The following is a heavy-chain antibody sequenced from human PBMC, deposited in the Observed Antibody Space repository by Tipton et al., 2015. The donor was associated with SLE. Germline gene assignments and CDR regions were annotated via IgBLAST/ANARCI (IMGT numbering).Heavy chain of an antibody. J-gene: IGHJ3*02. D-gene: IGHD5-12*01. CDR3: ARGLVAPDPFDI. CDR2: IYYSGSA. CDR1: SSYA. V-gene: IGHV4-39*01. Sequence: SSYAMSWVRQAPGKGLEWIGSIYYSGSAYYNPSLKSRVTISVDTSKNQFSLKLSSVTAADTAVYYCARGLVAPDPFDIWGQGTMATVSS.